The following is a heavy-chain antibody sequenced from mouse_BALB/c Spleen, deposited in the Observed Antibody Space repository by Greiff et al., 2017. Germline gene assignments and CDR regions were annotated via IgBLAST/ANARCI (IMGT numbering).Heavy chain of an antibody. V-gene: IGHV14-3*02. CDR1: GFNFKDTY. Sequence: EVQLQQSGAELVKPGASVKLSCTASGFNFKDTYMHWVKQRPEQGLEWIGRIDPANGNTKYDPKFQGKATITADTTSNTAYLQLSSLTSEDTAVYYCARERNYDGYVFDYWGQGTTLTVSS. D-gene: IGHD1-2*01. CDR2: IDPANGNT. J-gene: IGHJ2*01. CDR3: ARERNYDGYVFDY.